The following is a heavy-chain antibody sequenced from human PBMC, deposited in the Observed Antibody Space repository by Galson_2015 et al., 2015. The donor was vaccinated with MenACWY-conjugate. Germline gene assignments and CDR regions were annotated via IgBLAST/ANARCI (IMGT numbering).Heavy chain of an antibody. CDR1: GYVFSSYG. Sequence: SVKVSCKASGYVFSSYGISWVRQAPGQGLEWMGAIIPAVNTPRYAQKFQGRVTISADKLTTTAYMELRGLRSEDTAMYYCTRGTLAPRPIRRNAFDVWGQGTLVTVSS. D-gene: IGHD6-6*01. V-gene: IGHV1-69*06. J-gene: IGHJ3*01. CDR2: IIPAVNTP. CDR3: TRGTLAPRPIRRNAFDV.